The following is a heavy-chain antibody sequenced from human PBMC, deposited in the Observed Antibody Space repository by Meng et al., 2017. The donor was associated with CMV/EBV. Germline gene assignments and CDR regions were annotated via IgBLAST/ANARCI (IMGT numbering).Heavy chain of an antibody. J-gene: IGHJ6*02. CDR3: ARDSDSVRYYDFWSGYYGMDV. D-gene: IGHD3-3*01. CDR2: ISSSSSTI. V-gene: IGHV3-48*04. Sequence: GSLKISGAASAFTFSSYSMNWVRQAPGKGLEWVSYISSSSSTIYYADSVKGRFTISRDNAKNSLYLQMNSLRAEDTAVYYCARDSDSVRYYDFWSGYYGMDVWGQGTTVTVSS. CDR1: AFTFSSYS.